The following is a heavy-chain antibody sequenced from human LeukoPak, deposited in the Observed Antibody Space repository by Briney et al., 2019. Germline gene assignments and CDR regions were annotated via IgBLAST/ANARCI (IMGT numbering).Heavy chain of an antibody. J-gene: IGHJ4*02. D-gene: IGHD1-1*01. V-gene: IGHV3-66*01. CDR2: VYSGGNT. CDR1: GFTVSTNY. CDR3: ARSSGPKYYFDY. Sequence: GGSLRLSSAASGFTVSTNYMSWVRQAPGKGLEWVSLVYSGGNTYYADSVKGRFTISRDNSQNTLYLQMNSLRAEDTAVYYCARSSGPKYYFDYWGQGTLVTVFS.